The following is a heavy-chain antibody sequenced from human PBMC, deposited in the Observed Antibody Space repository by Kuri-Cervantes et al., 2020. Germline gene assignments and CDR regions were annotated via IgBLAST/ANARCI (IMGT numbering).Heavy chain of an antibody. CDR1: GFTFSYYA. J-gene: IGHJ5*02. D-gene: IGHD3-10*01. CDR3: ARDGGLWFGEFPAGWFDP. V-gene: IGHV3-30-3*01. CDR2: ISYDGSNK. Sequence: GGSLRLSCAASGFTFSYYAMHWVRQAPGKGLEWVAVISYDGSNKYYADSVKGRFTISRDNSNNMLYLQMNSLRDEDTAVYYCARDGGLWFGEFPAGWFDPWGQGTLVTVSS.